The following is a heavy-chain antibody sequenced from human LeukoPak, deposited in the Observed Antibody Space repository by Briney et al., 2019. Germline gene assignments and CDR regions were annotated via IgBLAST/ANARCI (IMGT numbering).Heavy chain of an antibody. CDR1: GYTFTSYD. J-gene: IGHJ4*02. V-gene: IGHV1-8*01. D-gene: IGHD3-22*01. CDR3: GRGSDYYDCILGGGDY. Sequence: GASVKVSCKASGYTFTSYDINWVRQATGQGLEWMGWMNPNSGNTGYAQKFQGRVTMTRNTSISTAYMELISLRSEDTAVYYCGRGSDYYDCILGGGDYWGQGILVTVSS. CDR2: MNPNSGNT.